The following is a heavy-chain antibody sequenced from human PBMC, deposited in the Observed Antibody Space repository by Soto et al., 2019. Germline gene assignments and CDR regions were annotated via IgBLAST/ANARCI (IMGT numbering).Heavy chain of an antibody. CDR1: GCTFSNYA. CDR2: ISDTGGNT. D-gene: IGHD6-13*01. J-gene: IGHJ4*02. CDR3: AKAGGSTWDRGVDY. Sequence: EVQLLESGGGLLQPGGSLRLSCADSGCTFSNYAMSWFRKATGRGLEWVSAISDTGGNTYYADSVKGRFTIFRDNSENTLFLQMNSLSAEDTAIYYCAKAGGSTWDRGVDYWGQGPLVPVSS. V-gene: IGHV3-23*01.